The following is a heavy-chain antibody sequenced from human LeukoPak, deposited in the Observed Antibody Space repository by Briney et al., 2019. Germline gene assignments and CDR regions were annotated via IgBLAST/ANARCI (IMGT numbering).Heavy chain of an antibody. V-gene: IGHV2-5*02. J-gene: IGHJ4*02. CDR1: GFSLTTSGVG. CDR2: IYWDDEK. CDR3: AHLYFYNAGGYSRAFDY. D-gene: IGHD2-15*01. Sequence: SGPTLVKPTQTLTLTCTFSGFSLTTSGVGVGWIRQPPGKALEGLALIYWDDEKRYSPSLRTRITITKDTSKSQVVLTMTNMDPVDTATYYCAHLYFYNAGGYSRAFDYWGQGTLASVSS.